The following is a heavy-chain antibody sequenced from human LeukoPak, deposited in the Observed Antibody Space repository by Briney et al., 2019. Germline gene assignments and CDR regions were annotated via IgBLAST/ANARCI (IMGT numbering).Heavy chain of an antibody. J-gene: IGHJ4*02. V-gene: IGHV3-30*18. D-gene: IGHD1/OR15-1a*01. Sequence: GRSLRLSCAASGFTFSSYGMHWVRQAPGKGLEWVAVISYDGSNKYYADSVKGRFTISRDNSKNTLYLQMNSLRAEDTAVYYCAKDWTGTGIYYFDYWGQGTLVTVSS. CDR1: GFTFSSYG. CDR2: ISYDGSNK. CDR3: AKDWTGTGIYYFDY.